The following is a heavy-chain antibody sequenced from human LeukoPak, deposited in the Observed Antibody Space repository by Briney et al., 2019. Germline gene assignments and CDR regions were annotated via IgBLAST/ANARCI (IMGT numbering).Heavy chain of an antibody. Sequence: SETLSLTCAVYGGSFSGYYWSWIRQPPGKGLEWIGEINHSGSTNYNLSLKSRVTISVDTSKNQFSLKLSSVTAADTAVYYCARGGLAYCGGDCYSEPRNWGQGTLVTVSS. CDR2: INHSGST. J-gene: IGHJ4*02. CDR1: GGSFSGYY. V-gene: IGHV4-34*01. CDR3: ARGGLAYCGGDCYSEPRN. D-gene: IGHD2-21*02.